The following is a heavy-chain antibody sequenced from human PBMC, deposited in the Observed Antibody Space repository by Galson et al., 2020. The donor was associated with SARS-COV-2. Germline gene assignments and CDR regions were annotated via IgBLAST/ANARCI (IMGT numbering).Heavy chain of an antibody. D-gene: IGHD1-7*01. Sequence: SETLSLTCAVSGYSISSGSYWGWIRQPPGKGMEWIGSIYHSGRTYYHPSLKSRVTRSVDTSKNQFSLQLSSVTAADTAVYYCVGWNYGVFAYWGQGTLVTVSS. J-gene: IGHJ4*02. CDR2: IYHSGRT. V-gene: IGHV4-38-2*01. CDR3: VGWNYGVFAY. CDR1: GYSISSGSY.